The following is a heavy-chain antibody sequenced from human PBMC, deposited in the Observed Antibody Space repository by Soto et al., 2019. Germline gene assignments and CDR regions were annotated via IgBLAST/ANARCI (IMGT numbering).Heavy chain of an antibody. CDR1: GYTFTGYY. Sequence: ASVKVSCKASGYTFTGYYMHWVRQAPGQGLEWMGWINPNSGGTNYAQKFQGWVTMTRDTSISTAYMELSRLRSDDTAVYYCARGEDLAARFNWFDPWRQGTLVTVSS. CDR3: ARGEDLAARFNWFDP. CDR2: INPNSGGT. D-gene: IGHD6-6*01. V-gene: IGHV1-2*04. J-gene: IGHJ5*02.